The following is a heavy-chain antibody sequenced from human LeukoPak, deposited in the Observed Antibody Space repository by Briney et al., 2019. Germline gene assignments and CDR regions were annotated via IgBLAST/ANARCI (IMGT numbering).Heavy chain of an antibody. CDR1: GYTFTSYN. V-gene: IGHV1-46*01. CDR2: INPSGGST. D-gene: IGHD4-23*01. Sequence: ASVKVSCKASGYTFTSYNIKWVRQAPGQGLEWMGIINPSGGSTSYAQKFQGRVTMTRDTSTSTVYMELSSLRSEDTAVYYCARLHRTVAPYYFDYWGQGTLVTVSS. CDR3: ARLHRTVAPYYFDY. J-gene: IGHJ4*02.